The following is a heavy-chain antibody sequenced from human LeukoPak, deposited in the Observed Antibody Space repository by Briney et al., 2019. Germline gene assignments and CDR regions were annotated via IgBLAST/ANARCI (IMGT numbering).Heavy chain of an antibody. Sequence: PGGSLRLSCAASGFTFSSYAMSWVRQAPGKGLEWVSAISGSGGSTYYADSVKGRFTISRDNSKNTLYLQMNSLRAEDTAVYYCARGIQLGYCSGGSCFYFDYWGQGTLVTVSP. CDR3: ARGIQLGYCSGGSCFYFDY. CDR2: ISGSGGST. J-gene: IGHJ4*02. CDR1: GFTFSSYA. V-gene: IGHV3-23*01. D-gene: IGHD2-15*01.